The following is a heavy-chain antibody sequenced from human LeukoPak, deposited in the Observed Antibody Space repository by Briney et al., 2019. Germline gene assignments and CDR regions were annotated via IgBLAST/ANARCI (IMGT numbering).Heavy chain of an antibody. D-gene: IGHD1-20*01. Sequence: SETLSLTCTVSGGSISSYYWSWIRQPPGKGLEWLGYIYYSGSTNYNPSLKSRVTISVDTSKNQFSLKLSSVTAADTAVYYCARGRITGTTKNWFDPWGQGTLVTVSS. CDR1: GGSISSYY. CDR2: IYYSGST. CDR3: ARGRITGTTKNWFDP. J-gene: IGHJ5*02. V-gene: IGHV4-59*12.